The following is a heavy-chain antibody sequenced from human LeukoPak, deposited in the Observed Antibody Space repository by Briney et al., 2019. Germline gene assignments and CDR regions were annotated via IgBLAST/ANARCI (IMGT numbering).Heavy chain of an antibody. CDR3: PRDPEPGYGSSTSCHESYFDY. CDR2: ISGSGGRP. CDR1: GFTFSSCA. V-gene: IGHV3-23*01. J-gene: IGHJ4*02. D-gene: IGHD2-2*01. Sequence: TGGSLRLSCAASGFTFSSCAMSWVRQAPGKGLEWVSAISGSGGRPYYADSVKGRFTISRDNSKNTLYLQMNSLRAEDTAVYYCPRDPEPGYGSSTSCHESYFDYWGQGTLVTVSS.